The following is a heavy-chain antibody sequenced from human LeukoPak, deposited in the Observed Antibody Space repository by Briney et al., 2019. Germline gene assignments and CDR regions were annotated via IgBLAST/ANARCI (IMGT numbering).Heavy chain of an antibody. V-gene: IGHV3-48*01. CDR2: ISSSSSTI. CDR3: ARAKQWLVPDYYGMDV. Sequence: GGSLRLSCAASGFTFSTYSMNWVRQAPGKGLEWVSYISSSSSTIYYADSVKGRFTISRDNAKNSLYLQMNSLRAEDTAVYYCARAKQWLVPDYYGMDVWGRGTTVTVSS. J-gene: IGHJ6*02. D-gene: IGHD6-19*01. CDR1: GFTFSTYS.